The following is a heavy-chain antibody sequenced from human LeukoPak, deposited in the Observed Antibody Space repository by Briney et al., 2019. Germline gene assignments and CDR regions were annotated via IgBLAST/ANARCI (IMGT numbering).Heavy chain of an antibody. V-gene: IGHV3-48*04. CDR1: GFTFSSYS. J-gene: IGHJ4*02. Sequence: AGGSLRLSCAASGFTFSSYSMNWVRQAPGKGLEWVSYISTSSSTIYYADSVQGRFTISRDNAKNSLYLQMNNLRAEDTAVYYCVSVPRIGGYYYWGQGTLVTVSS. D-gene: IGHD2-21*02. CDR2: ISTSSSTI. CDR3: VSVPRIGGYYY.